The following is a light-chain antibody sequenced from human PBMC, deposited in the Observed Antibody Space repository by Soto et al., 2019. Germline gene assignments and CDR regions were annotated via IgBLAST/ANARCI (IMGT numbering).Light chain of an antibody. CDR3: QHYVNWPLT. V-gene: IGKV3-15*01. CDR1: QGIVDT. Sequence: EIVMTQSPATLSVSPGKGATLSCRASQGIVDTLAWYQQKPGQTPRLLIYDTSIRATGVPARFSGSRSGAEFTLTISSLQSEDFAVYYCQHYVNWPLTFGGGTKV. CDR2: DTS. J-gene: IGKJ4*01.